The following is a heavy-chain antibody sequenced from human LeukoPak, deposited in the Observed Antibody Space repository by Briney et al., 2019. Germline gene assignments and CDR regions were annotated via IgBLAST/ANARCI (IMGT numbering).Heavy chain of an antibody. Sequence: SETLSLTCTVSGGSISSYYWSWIRQPPGKGLEWIGYIYYSGSTNYNPSLKSRVTMSVDTSKSQFSLKLSSVTAADTAVYYCARANYRSDYGRYYFDYWGQGTLVTVSS. CDR2: IYYSGST. J-gene: IGHJ4*02. CDR3: ARANYRSDYGRYYFDY. CDR1: GGSISSYY. D-gene: IGHD4-17*01. V-gene: IGHV4-59*01.